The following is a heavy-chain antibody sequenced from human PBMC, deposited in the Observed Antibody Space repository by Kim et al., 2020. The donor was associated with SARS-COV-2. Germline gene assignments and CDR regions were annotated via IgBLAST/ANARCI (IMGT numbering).Heavy chain of an antibody. CDR1: GFTFSSYS. CDR3: ARVGTRGYSGYDSFFVSGYCGGDCYLDVTYYYGMDV. Sequence: GGSLRLSCAASGFTFSSYSMNWVRQAPGKGLEWVSSISSSSSYIYYADSVKGRFTISRDNAKNSLYLQMNSLRAEDTAVYYCARVGTRGYSGYDSFFVSGYCGGDCYLDVTYYYGMDVWGQGTTVTVSS. D-gene: IGHD2-21*01. CDR2: ISSSSSYI. V-gene: IGHV3-21*01. J-gene: IGHJ6*02.